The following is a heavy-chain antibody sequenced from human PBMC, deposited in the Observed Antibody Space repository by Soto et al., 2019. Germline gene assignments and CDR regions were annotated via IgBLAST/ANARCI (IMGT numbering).Heavy chain of an antibody. CDR2: ISPYNGDT. J-gene: IGHJ2*01. CDR1: GYTFTSYG. V-gene: IGHV1-18*01. Sequence: QVQLVQSGAEEKKPGASVKVFCKASGYTFTSYGFSWVRQAPGQGLEWMGWISPYNGDTAYAQNLQGRVTMTTDTSTSTAYMELRSLRSEDTAVYYCARDQRVSLTAIRAFDLWGRGTLVAVST. D-gene: IGHD2-21*02. CDR3: ARDQRVSLTAIRAFDL.